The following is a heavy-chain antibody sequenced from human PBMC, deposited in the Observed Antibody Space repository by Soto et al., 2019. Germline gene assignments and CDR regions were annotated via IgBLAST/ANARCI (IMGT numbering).Heavy chain of an antibody. V-gene: IGHV3-30-3*01. D-gene: IGHD1-26*01. Sequence: HGGSLRLSCAASGFTFSSYAMHWVRQAPGKGLEWVAVISYDGSNKYYADSVKGRFTISRDNSKNTLYLQMNSLRAEDTAVYYCARDDSTSGYFDYWGQGTLVTVSS. CDR1: GFTFSSYA. CDR2: ISYDGSNK. CDR3: ARDDSTSGYFDY. J-gene: IGHJ4*02.